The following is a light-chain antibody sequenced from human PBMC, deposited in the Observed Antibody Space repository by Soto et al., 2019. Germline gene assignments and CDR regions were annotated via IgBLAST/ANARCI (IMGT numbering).Light chain of an antibody. CDR1: SSDVGGYNY. Sequence: QSVLTPPPSASGSPGQSVTISSTGTSSDVGGYNYVSWYQQHPGKAPTLMIYEVSKRPSGVPDRFSGSKSGNTASLTVSGLQAEDEADHYCCSYAGSQTYVFGTGTKVTVL. CDR3: CSYAGSQTYV. J-gene: IGLJ1*01. V-gene: IGLV2-8*01. CDR2: EVS.